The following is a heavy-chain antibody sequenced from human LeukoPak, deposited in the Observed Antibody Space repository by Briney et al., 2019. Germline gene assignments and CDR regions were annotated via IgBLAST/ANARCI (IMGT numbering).Heavy chain of an antibody. CDR3: ASNGDYGDY. D-gene: IGHD4-17*01. CDR1: GGSIVSRNW. V-gene: IGHV4-4*02. J-gene: IGHJ4*02. Sequence: SGTLSLTCVVSGGSIVSRNWWSWVRQAPGKGLEWIGEISHSGSTNYNPSLKSRVTISVDTSKNQFSLKLSSVTAADTAVYFCASNGDYGDYWGQGTLVTVSS. CDR2: ISHSGST.